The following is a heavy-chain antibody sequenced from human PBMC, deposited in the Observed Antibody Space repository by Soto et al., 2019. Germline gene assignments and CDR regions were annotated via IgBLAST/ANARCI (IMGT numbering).Heavy chain of an antibody. V-gene: IGHV3-74*01. CDR2: VKSDGST. Sequence: EVQLVEFGGDLVQPGGSLRLSCAASGFIFSSYWMHWVRQAPGKGLVWVSRVKSDGSTYYADSVKGRFTISRDNAKNTLYLQMNSLTVEDTAVYYCARGIRGHYGSDVWGQGTMVTVSS. CDR1: GFIFSSYW. J-gene: IGHJ3*01. D-gene: IGHD5-12*01. CDR3: ARGIRGHYGSDV.